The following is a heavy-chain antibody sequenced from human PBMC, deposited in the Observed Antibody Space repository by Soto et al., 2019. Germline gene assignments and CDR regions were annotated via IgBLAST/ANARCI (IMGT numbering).Heavy chain of an antibody. D-gene: IGHD6-19*01. CDR1: GFPFSLYT. V-gene: IGHV3-23*01. J-gene: IGHJ4*02. CDR2: INDGGGST. CDR3: NPDSSGGELDC. Sequence: EVQVLESGGGVVQPGGSLRLSCAASGFPFSLYTMTWVRQAPGKGLEWVSTINDGGGSTYYADSVKGRFTTSRDNSKNTLYLQMNSLRPEDTAVYYCNPDSSGGELDCWGQGTLVTVSS.